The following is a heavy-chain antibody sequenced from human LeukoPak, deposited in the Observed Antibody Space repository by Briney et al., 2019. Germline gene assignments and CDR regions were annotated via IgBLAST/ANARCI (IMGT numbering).Heavy chain of an antibody. CDR2: ISYRGAT. Sequence: SETLSLTCTVSGGSITGYSWSWFRQSPVKGLEWIGSISYRGATNSNPSLKSRVTVSLDMSKNQFSLKLNSVTAADTAVYYCARGTAAVYWGQGTLVTVSS. D-gene: IGHD6-25*01. V-gene: IGHV4-59*01. CDR3: ARGTAAVY. CDR1: GGSITGYS. J-gene: IGHJ4*02.